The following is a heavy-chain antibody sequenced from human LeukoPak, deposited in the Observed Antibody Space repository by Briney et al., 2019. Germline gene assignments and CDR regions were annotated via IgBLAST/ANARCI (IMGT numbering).Heavy chain of an antibody. CDR1: GFTFSSYA. J-gene: IGHJ3*02. D-gene: IGHD5-18*01. Sequence: GGSLRLSCAASGFTFSSYAMHWVRQAPGKGLEWVAVISYDGSNKYYADSVKGRFTTSRDNSKNTLYLQMNSLRAEDTAVYYCAKKTGEYSWLRGAFDIWGQGTMVTVSS. V-gene: IGHV3-30-3*02. CDR2: ISYDGSNK. CDR3: AKKTGEYSWLRGAFDI.